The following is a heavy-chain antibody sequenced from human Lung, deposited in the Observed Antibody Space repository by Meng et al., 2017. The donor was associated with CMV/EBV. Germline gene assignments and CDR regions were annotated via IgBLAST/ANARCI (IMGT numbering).Heavy chain of an antibody. D-gene: IGHD6-19*01. CDR2: ISSRSTYI. CDR3: ATESPGFSSSFDN. CDR1: GITFNTYS. J-gene: IGHJ4*02. V-gene: IGHV3-21*01. Sequence: EVQLVGSXXXXXKPXGXXXLSCAASGITFNTYSMNWVRQPPGKGLEWVATISSRSTYIYYADLGKGRFTISRDNVQNFLYLQMSSLSAEDTAVYYCATESPGFSSSFDNWGQGTLVTVSS.